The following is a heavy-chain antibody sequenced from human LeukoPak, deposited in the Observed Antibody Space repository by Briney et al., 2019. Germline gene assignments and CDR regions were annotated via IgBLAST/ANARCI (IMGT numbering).Heavy chain of an antibody. CDR3: ARGVWYCSSTSCYTGTYYYYGMDV. D-gene: IGHD2-2*02. CDR1: GGSISSYY. J-gene: IGHJ6*02. V-gene: IGHV4-59*01. Sequence: SETLSLTCTVSGGSISSYYWSWIRQPPGKGLEWIGYIYYSGSTNHNPSLKSRVTISVDTSKNQFSLKLSSVTAADTAVYYCARGVWYCSSTSCYTGTYYYYGMDVWGQGTTVTVSS. CDR2: IYYSGST.